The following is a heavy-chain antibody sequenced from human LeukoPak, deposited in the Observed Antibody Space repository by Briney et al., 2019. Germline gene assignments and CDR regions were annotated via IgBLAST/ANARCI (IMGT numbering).Heavy chain of an antibody. J-gene: IGHJ5*02. V-gene: IGHV4-59*01. CDR2: IFYSGKI. Sequence: PSETLSLTCTVSGGSIRSYNWSWFRQSPGKGLEWIGYIFYSGKINYNPSLKSRVTISVDTSKNQFSLKLSSVTAADTAVYYCAREVYYFIDPWGQGTLVTVPS. D-gene: IGHD3-16*01. CDR1: GGSIRSYN. CDR3: AREVYYFIDP.